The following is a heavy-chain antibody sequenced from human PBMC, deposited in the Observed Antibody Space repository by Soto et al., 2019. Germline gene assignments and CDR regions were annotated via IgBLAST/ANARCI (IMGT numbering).Heavy chain of an antibody. J-gene: IGHJ4*02. CDR3: ATLYDYIWGSYRRPPYSFDY. CDR1: GLTFSTYL. Sequence: PGGSLRLSCTASGLTFSTYLMPRIRQAPGRGLEWVSGISGSDYTYYADSVRGRFTISRDNSKNTLYLQLNNVRAEDTAVYYCATLYDYIWGSYRRPPYSFDYRGQGTQVTVSS. CDR2: ISGSDYT. D-gene: IGHD3-16*02. V-gene: IGHV3-23*01.